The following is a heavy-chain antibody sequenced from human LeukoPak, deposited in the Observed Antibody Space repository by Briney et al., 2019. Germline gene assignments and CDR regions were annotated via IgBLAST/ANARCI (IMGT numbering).Heavy chain of an antibody. D-gene: IGHD1-26*01. CDR3: ARESGSYIDY. Sequence: ASVKVSCKASGYTFTSNYIHWVRQAPGQGLEWMGMIYPRDGSTSYAQKFQGRVTVTRDTSTSTAYMELSSLRSEDTAVYYCARESGSYIDYWGQGTLVTVSS. V-gene: IGHV1-46*01. J-gene: IGHJ4*02. CDR2: IYPRDGST. CDR1: GYTFTSNY.